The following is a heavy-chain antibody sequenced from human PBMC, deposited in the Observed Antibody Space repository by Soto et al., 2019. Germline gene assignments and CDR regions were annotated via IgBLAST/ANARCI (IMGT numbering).Heavy chain of an antibody. CDR2: ISYDGSNK. CDR3: ARDLGRGLVGATGYFDY. CDR1: GFTFSSYA. J-gene: IGHJ4*02. Sequence: QVQLVESGGGVVQPGRSLRLSCAASGFTFSSYAMLWVRQAPGKGLEWVAVISYDGSNKYYADSVKGRFTISRDNSKNTLYLQMNSLRAEDTAVYYCARDLGRGLVGATGYFDYWGQGTLVTVSS. D-gene: IGHD1-26*01. V-gene: IGHV3-30-3*01.